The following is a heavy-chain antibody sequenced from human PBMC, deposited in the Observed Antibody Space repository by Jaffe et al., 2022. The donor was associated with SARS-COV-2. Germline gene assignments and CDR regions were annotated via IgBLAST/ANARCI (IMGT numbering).Heavy chain of an antibody. D-gene: IGHD6-19*01. J-gene: IGHJ5*02. CDR2: VFYSGTT. Sequence: QLQLQESGPGLVKPSETLSLTCTVSGGSISSSTYYWGWIRQPPGKGLEWIGSVFYSGTTYYNPSLKSRVTISVDTSKNQFSLKLSSVTAADTAVYYCARLAAVSVRWFDPWGQGTLVTVSS. V-gene: IGHV4-39*01. CDR3: ARLAAVSVRWFDP. CDR1: GGSISSSTYY.